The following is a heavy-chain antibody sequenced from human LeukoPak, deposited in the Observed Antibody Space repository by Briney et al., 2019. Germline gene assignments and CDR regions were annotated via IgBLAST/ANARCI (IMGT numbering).Heavy chain of an antibody. CDR1: GGSISSYY. CDR3: ARGEIVVVPAAKGDYYYYYMDV. V-gene: IGHV4-4*07. J-gene: IGHJ6*03. CDR2: IYTSGST. D-gene: IGHD2-2*01. Sequence: PSETLSLTCTVSGGSISSYYWSWIRQPAGKGLEWIGRIYTSGSTNYNPSLKSRVTMSVDTSKNQFSLKLSSVTAADTAVYYCARGEIVVVPAAKGDYYYYYMDVWGKGTTVTISS.